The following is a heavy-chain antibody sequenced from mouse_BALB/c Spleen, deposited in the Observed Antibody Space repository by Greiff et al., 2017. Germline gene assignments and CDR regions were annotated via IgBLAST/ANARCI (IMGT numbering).Heavy chain of an antibody. CDR2: ISYDGSN. Sequence: DVKLQESGPGLVKPSQSLSLTCSVTGYSITSGYYWNWIRQFPGNKLEWMGYISYDGSNNYNPSLKNRISITRDTSKNQFFLKLNSVTTEDTATYYCARGGIGVDYWGQGTSVTVSS. CDR3: ARGGIGVDY. CDR1: GYSITSGYY. V-gene: IGHV3-6*02. J-gene: IGHJ4*01.